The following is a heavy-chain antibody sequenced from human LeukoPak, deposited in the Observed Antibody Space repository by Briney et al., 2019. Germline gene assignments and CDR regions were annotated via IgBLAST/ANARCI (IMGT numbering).Heavy chain of an antibody. CDR1: GFTVSSNY. V-gene: IGHV3-23*01. D-gene: IGHD6-19*01. J-gene: IGHJ4*02. CDR3: AKDAGPYSSGWYYY. Sequence: GGSLRLSCAASGFTVSSNYMSWVRQAPGKGLEWVSAISGGGGSTYYADSVKGRFTISRDNSKNTLYLQMNSLRAEDTAVYYCAKDAGPYSSGWYYYWGQGTLVTVSS. CDR2: ISGGGGST.